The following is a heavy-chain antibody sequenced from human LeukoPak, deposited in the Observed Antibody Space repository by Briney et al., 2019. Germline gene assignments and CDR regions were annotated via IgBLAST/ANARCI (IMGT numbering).Heavy chain of an antibody. J-gene: IGHJ4*02. Sequence: GGSLRLSCAASGFTFSSYWMSWVRQAPGKGLEWVANIKQDGSEKYYVDSVKGRFTISRDNAKNSLYLQMNSLRAEDTAVYYCARASEATSYDYVWGSYRGTYFDYWGQGTLVTVSS. CDR1: GFTFSSYW. D-gene: IGHD3-16*02. CDR2: IKQDGSEK. V-gene: IGHV3-7*01. CDR3: ARASEATSYDYVWGSYRGTYFDY.